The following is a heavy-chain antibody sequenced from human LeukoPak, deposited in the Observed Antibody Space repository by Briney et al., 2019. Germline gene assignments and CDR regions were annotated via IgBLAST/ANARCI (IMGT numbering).Heavy chain of an antibody. CDR1: GFTFSNYN. J-gene: IGHJ4*02. Sequence: PGGSLRLSCAASGFTFSNYNMNWVRQAPGKGLEWVSYITTSSSNIYYAGSVRGRFTISRDNAKSSLYLQMNSLRDEDTAVYYCARRVVGAMPFDSWGQGTLVTVSS. V-gene: IGHV3-48*02. CDR3: ARRVVGAMPFDS. D-gene: IGHD1-26*01. CDR2: ITTSSSNI.